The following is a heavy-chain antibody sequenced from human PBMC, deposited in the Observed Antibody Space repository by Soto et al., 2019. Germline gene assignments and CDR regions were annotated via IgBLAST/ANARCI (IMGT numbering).Heavy chain of an antibody. D-gene: IGHD2-2*01. CDR1: GFTFISYA. CDR3: ARVGGYCSSTTCYEYGMDV. V-gene: IGHV3-23*01. J-gene: IGHJ6*02. CDR2: ISGSGGST. Sequence: GGSLRLSCAASGFTFISYAMSWVRQAPGKGLDWVSAISGSGGSTNYADSVKGRFTISRDNAKNTLYLQMNSLRAEDTAVYYCARVGGYCSSTTCYEYGMDVWGRGNTVTVSS.